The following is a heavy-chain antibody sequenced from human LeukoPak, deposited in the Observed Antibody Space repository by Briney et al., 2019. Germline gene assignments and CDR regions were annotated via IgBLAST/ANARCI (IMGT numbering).Heavy chain of an antibody. CDR3: ARALVVVVAATRLNWFDP. CDR1: GGSFSGYY. Sequence: SKTLSLTCAVYGGSFSGYYWSWIRQPPGKGLEWIGEINHSGSTNYNPSLKSRVTISVDTSKNQFSLKLSSVTAADTAVYYCARALVVVVAATRLNWFDPWGQGTLVTVSS. CDR2: INHSGST. J-gene: IGHJ5*02. D-gene: IGHD2-15*01. V-gene: IGHV4-34*01.